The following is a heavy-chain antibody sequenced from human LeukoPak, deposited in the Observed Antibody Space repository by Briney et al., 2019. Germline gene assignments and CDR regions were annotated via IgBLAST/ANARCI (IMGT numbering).Heavy chain of an antibody. CDR3: ARDGPAYCGGDCYWDY. J-gene: IGHJ4*02. D-gene: IGHD2-21*02. CDR1: GFTFSSYA. V-gene: IGHV3-23*01. CDR2: ISGSGGST. Sequence: GGSLRLSCAASGFTFSSYAMSWVRQAPGKGLEWVSAISGSGGSTYYADSVKGRFTISRDNSKNTLYLQMNSLRAEDTAVYYCARDGPAYCGGDCYWDYWGQGTLVTVSS.